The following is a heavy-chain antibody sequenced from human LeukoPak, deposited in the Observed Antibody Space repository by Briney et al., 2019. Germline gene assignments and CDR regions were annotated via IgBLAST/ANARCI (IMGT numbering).Heavy chain of an antibody. D-gene: IGHD2/OR15-2a*01. CDR1: GFTFSDYY. CDR2: ISESGKTI. CDR3: ASATYYAHGY. Sequence: GGSLRLSCAASGFTFSDYYMSWIRQAPGKGLEWVSFISESGKTIYYADSVKGRFTISRDNAKNSLYLQMNGLRVEDTAVYYCASATYYAHGYWGQGTLVTVSS. J-gene: IGHJ4*02. V-gene: IGHV3-11*01.